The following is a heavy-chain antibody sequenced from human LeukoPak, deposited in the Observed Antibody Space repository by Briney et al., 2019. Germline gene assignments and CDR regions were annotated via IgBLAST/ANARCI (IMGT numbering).Heavy chain of an antibody. CDR2: ISGSGDGT. CDR1: GFIFSNYA. D-gene: IGHD3-22*01. V-gene: IGHV3-23*01. CDR3: AKERSDINDYYNFDY. Sequence: GGSLRLSCAASGFIFSNYAMTWVRQGPGQGLEWVSGISGSGDGTNYADSVRGRFTISRDNSKNTVYLQMNSLRAEDTAVYYCAKERSDINDYYNFDYWGQGTLVTVSP. J-gene: IGHJ4*02.